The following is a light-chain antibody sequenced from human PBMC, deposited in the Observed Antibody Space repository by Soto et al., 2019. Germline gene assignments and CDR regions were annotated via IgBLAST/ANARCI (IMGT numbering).Light chain of an antibody. CDR2: GAS. Sequence: EIVLTQSPGTLSLSPGERATLSCRASQSVRSNYLAWYQQKPGQAPRLLIYGASSRATGIPDRFSGSGSETDFTLTISRLEPEDFAVYYCQQYGSSPRTFGQGTKVEIK. J-gene: IGKJ1*01. V-gene: IGKV3-20*01. CDR3: QQYGSSPRT. CDR1: QSVRSNY.